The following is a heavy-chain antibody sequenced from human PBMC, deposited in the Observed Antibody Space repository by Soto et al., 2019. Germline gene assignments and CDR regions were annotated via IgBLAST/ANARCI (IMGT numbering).Heavy chain of an antibody. CDR3: ARAGVLRGHYGGYVLNY. J-gene: IGHJ4*02. CDR2: ISYDGSNK. CDR1: GFTFSSYA. V-gene: IGHV3-30-3*01. Sequence: QVQLVESGGGVVQPGRSLRLSCAASGFTFSSYAMHWVRQAPGKGLEWVAVISYDGSNKYYADSVKGRFTISRDNSKNTLYRQMNCLRAEDTAVYYCARAGVLRGHYGGYVLNYWGQGTLVTVSS. D-gene: IGHD5-12*01.